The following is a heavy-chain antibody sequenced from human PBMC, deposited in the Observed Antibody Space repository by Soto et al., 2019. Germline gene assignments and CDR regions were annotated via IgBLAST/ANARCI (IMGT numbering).Heavy chain of an antibody. CDR1: GGSISSGGYY. D-gene: IGHD3-22*01. CDR2: IYYSGST. Sequence: KPSETLSLTCTVSGGSISSGGYYWSWIRQHPGKGLEWIGYIYYSGSTYYTPSLKSRVTISVDTSKNQFSLKLSSVTAADTAVYYCARIYSSGSTQDPYTRPYYGMDVWGQGTTVTVSS. V-gene: IGHV4-31*03. J-gene: IGHJ6*02. CDR3: ARIYSSGSTQDPYTRPYYGMDV.